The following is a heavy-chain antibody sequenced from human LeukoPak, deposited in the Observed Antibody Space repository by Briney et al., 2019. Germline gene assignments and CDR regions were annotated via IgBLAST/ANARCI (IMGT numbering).Heavy chain of an antibody. CDR1: VFTFRAYA. CDR2: ISNDARKK. V-gene: IGHV3-30*18. CDR3: AKDLGRAKGALDF. Sequence: GRSLRLSCVASVFTFRAYAIDWVRQAPGKGLEWVVRISNDARKKTYADSVRGRFNISRDNDKKTVLLQMNSLRAEDTAMYYCAKDLGRAKGALDFWGQGTMVTVSS. J-gene: IGHJ3*01. D-gene: IGHD1-26*01.